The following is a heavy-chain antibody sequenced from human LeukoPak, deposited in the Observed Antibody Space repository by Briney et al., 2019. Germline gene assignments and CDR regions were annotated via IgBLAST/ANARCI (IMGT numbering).Heavy chain of an antibody. CDR3: ARVHSNYLQLWLSHFDY. CDR2: INHSGST. D-gene: IGHD5-18*01. CDR1: GGSFSGYY. J-gene: IGHJ4*02. Sequence: PSETLSLTCAVYGGSFSGYYWSWIRQPPGKGLEWIGEINHSGSTNYNPPLKSRVTISVDTSKNQFSLKLSSVTAADTAVYYCARVHSNYLQLWLSHFDYWGQGTLVTVSS. V-gene: IGHV4-34*01.